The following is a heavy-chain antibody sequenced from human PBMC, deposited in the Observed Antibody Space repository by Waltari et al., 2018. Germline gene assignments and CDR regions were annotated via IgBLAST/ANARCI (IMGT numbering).Heavy chain of an antibody. CDR1: GGSFSGYY. CDR3: ARAGIGNIVVVPAAIYSKYYYGMDV. V-gene: IGHV4-34*01. J-gene: IGHJ6*02. CDR2: INHSGST. D-gene: IGHD2-2*01. Sequence: QVQLQQWGAGLLKPSETLSLTCAVYGGSFSGYYWSWIRQPPGKGLGWIGEINHSGSTNYNPSLKSRVTISVDTSKNQFSLKLSSVTAADTAVYYCARAGIGNIVVVPAAIYSKYYYGMDVWGQGTTVTVSS.